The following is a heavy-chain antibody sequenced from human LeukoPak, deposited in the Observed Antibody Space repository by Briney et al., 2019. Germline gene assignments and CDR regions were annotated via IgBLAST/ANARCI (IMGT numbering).Heavy chain of an antibody. CDR1: GGSISSGGYY. CDR3: ASVPDGYWAFDI. D-gene: IGHD3-22*01. CDR2: IYHSGST. J-gene: IGHJ3*02. Sequence: PSETLSLTCTVSGGSISSGGYYWRWVRQPPGKGVEWIGYIYHSGSTYYNPSLKSRVTISVDRSKNQFSLKLSSVTAADTAVYYCASVPDGYWAFDICGQGTIVTVSS. V-gene: IGHV4-30-2*01.